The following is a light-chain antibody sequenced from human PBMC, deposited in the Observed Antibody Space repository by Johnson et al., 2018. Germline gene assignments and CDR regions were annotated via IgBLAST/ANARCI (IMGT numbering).Light chain of an antibody. J-gene: IGLJ1*01. CDR2: ENN. CDR1: SSNIGNNY. CDR3: GTWDSSLSAGNV. Sequence: QSVLTQPPSVSAAPGQKVTISCSGSSSNIGNNYVSWYQQLPGTAPKLLIYENNKRPSGIPDRFSGSKSGTSATLGITGLQTGDEADYYCGTWDSSLSAGNVFGTGPKCTVL. V-gene: IGLV1-51*02.